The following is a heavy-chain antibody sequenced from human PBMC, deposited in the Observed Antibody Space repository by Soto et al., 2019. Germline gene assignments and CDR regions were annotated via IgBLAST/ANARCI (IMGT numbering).Heavy chain of an antibody. J-gene: IGHJ6*02. CDR2: IWYDGSNQ. CDR1: GFTFSSYG. CDR3: ARSAGGMRRSYDYYGTDG. D-gene: IGHD3-16*01. Sequence: QVQLVESGGGVVQPGRSLRLSCAASGFTFSSYGMHWVRQAPGKGLEWVAVIWYDGSNQYYADSVKGRFTISRDNSQNPLYLQKNSLRAEDTAVYYCARSAGGMRRSYDYYGTDGWGQGTTVTVSS. V-gene: IGHV3-33*01.